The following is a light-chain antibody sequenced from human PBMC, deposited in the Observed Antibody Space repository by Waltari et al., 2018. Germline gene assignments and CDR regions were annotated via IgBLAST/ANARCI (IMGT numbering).Light chain of an antibody. J-gene: IGLJ1*01. CDR3: SSYTASRLYV. CDR1: SSDVGGYNY. CDR2: DVS. V-gene: IGLV2-14*03. Sequence: QSALTQPASVSGSPGQSTTISCTGTSSDVGGYNYVSWYQQYPGKAPKLVIHDVSSRPSGTSDRFSGSKSGNTASLIISGLQADDEADYYCSSYTASRLYVFGTGTKVTVL.